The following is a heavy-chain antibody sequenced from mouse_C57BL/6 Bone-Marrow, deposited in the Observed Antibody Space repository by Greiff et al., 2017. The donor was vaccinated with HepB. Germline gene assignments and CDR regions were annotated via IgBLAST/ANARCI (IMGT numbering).Heavy chain of an antibody. Sequence: EVQLQESGPVLVKPGASVKMSCKASGYTFTDYYMNWVKQSHGKSLEWIGVINPYNGGTSYSQKFKGKATLTVDKSSSTAYMELNSLTSEDSAVYYCARENDGYDYWGQGTTLTVSS. J-gene: IGHJ2*01. V-gene: IGHV1-19*01. CDR1: GYTFTDYY. CDR2: INPYNGGT. D-gene: IGHD2-3*01. CDR3: ARENDGYDY.